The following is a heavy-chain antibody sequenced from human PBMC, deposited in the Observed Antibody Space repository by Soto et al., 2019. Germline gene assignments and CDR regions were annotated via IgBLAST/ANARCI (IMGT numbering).Heavy chain of an antibody. Sequence: NPGGSLRLSCAASGFTFSSYSMNWVRQAPGKGLEWVSSISSSSSYIYYADPVKGRFTISRDNAKNSLYLQMNSLRAEDTAVYYCARPNRSGYAGGGMDVWGQGTTVTVSS. CDR1: GFTFSSYS. D-gene: IGHD5-12*01. CDR2: ISSSSSYI. V-gene: IGHV3-21*01. CDR3: ARPNRSGYAGGGMDV. J-gene: IGHJ6*02.